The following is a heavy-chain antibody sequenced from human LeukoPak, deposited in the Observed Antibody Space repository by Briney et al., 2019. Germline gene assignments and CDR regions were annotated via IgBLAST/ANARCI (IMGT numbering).Heavy chain of an antibody. J-gene: IGHJ3*01. CDR1: GFTFSSYS. V-gene: IGHV3-48*01. CDR3: ARDGGYCSSINCYLGV. D-gene: IGHD2-2*01. CDR2: ISSTSSTT. Sequence: GGSLRLSCAASGFTFSSYSMNWIRQAPGKGLEWVSYISSTSSTTHYADSVKGRFTISRDNAKNSLYLQMNSLRAEDTAVYYSARDGGYCSSINCYLGVWGQGTMVTVSS.